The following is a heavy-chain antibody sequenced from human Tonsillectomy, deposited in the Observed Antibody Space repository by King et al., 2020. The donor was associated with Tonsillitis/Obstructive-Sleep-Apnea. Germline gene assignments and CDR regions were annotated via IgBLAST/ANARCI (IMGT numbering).Heavy chain of an antibody. J-gene: IGHJ4*02. V-gene: IGHV4-34*01. D-gene: IGHD1-1*01. CDR1: GGSFSGYY. Sequence: VQLQQWGAGLLKPSETLSLTCGVYGGSFSGYYWTWIRQTPGKGLEWIGEIDHSGSTNSNPSLKSRVTVSVDTSKNQFSLNLNSVTAADTAIYYCARGSVEHDGAFDYWGQGTLVTVSS. CDR2: IDHSGST. CDR3: ARGSVEHDGAFDY.